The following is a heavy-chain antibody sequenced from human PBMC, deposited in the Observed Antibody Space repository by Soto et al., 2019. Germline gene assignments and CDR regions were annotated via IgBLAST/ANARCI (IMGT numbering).Heavy chain of an antibody. CDR3: AKDPGGSSGWFDYYGMDV. V-gene: IGHV3-23*01. Sequence: GGSLRLSCAASGFTFSSYAMSWVRQAPGKGLEWVSAISGSGGSTYYADSVKGRFTISRDNSKNTLYLQMNSLRAEDTAVYYCAKDPGGSSGWFDYYGMDVWGQGTTVTVSS. J-gene: IGHJ6*02. CDR2: ISGSGGST. D-gene: IGHD6-19*01. CDR1: GFTFSSYA.